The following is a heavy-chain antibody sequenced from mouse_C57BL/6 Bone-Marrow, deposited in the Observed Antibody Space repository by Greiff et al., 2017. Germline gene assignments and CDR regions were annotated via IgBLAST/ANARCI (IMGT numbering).Heavy chain of an antibody. V-gene: IGHV5-4*01. J-gene: IGHJ3*01. CDR2: ISDGGSYT. CDR1: GFTFSSYA. CDR3: ARVRAGTGFAY. D-gene: IGHD4-1*01. Sequence: EVQRVESGGGLVKPGGSLKLSCAASGFTFSSYAMSWVRQTPEKRLEWVATISDGGSYTYYPDNVKGRFTISRDNAKNNLYLQMSHLKSEDTAMYYCARVRAGTGFAYWGQGTLVTVSA.